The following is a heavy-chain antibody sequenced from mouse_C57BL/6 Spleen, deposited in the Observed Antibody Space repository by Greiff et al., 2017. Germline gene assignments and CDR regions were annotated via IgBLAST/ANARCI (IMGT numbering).Heavy chain of an antibody. D-gene: IGHD2-4*01. Sequence: QVQLQQSGPELVKPGASVKISCKASGYAFSSSWMNWVKQRPGKGLEGIGRIYPGDGDTNYNGKFKGKATLTADKSSSTAYMQLSSLTSEDSAVYFCAPYDYDEYFDGWGTGTTVTVSS. J-gene: IGHJ1*03. V-gene: IGHV1-82*01. CDR3: APYDYDEYFDG. CDR2: IYPGDGDT. CDR1: GYAFSSSW.